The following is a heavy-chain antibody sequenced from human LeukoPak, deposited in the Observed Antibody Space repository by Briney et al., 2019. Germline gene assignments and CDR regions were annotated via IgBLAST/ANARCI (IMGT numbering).Heavy chain of an antibody. D-gene: IGHD2-21*02. CDR3: AKDSGVGTATTFSILDI. CDR2: TYYRSKWYN. V-gene: IGHV6-1*01. Sequence: SQTLSLTCAISGDSVSSNSAAWNWIRQSPSRGLEWLGRTYYRSKWYNDYAVSVKSRITINPDTSKNQFSLQLNSVTPEDTAVYYCAKDSGVGTATTFSILDIWGQGTMVTVSS. CDR1: GDSVSSNSAA. J-gene: IGHJ3*02.